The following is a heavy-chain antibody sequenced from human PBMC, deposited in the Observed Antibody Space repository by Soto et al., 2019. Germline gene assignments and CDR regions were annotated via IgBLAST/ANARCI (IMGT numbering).Heavy chain of an antibody. CDR1: GGSISSYY. V-gene: IGHV4-4*07. CDR2: IYTSGST. Sequence: PSETLSLTCTVSGGSISSYYWSWIRQPAGKGLEWIGRIYTSGSTNYNPSLKSRVTMSVDTSKNQFSLKLSSVTAADTAVYYCARDLDGQLAFADAFDIWGQGTMVTVSS. D-gene: IGHD6-6*01. J-gene: IGHJ3*02. CDR3: ARDLDGQLAFADAFDI.